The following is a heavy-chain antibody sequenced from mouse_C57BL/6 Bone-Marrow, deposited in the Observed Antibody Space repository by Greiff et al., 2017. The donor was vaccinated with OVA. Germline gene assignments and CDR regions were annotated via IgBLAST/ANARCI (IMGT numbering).Heavy chain of an antibody. CDR2: IHPNSGST. J-gene: IGHJ2*01. D-gene: IGHD1-1*01. CDR3: ARAEYYYGSTLFDY. V-gene: IGHV1-64*01. Sequence: QVQLQQSGAELVKPGASVKLSCKASGYTFTSYWMHWVKQRPGQGLEWIGMIHPNSGSTNYNEKFKSKATLTVDKSSSTAYMQLSSLTSEDSAVYCCARAEYYYGSTLFDYWGQGTTLTVSS. CDR1: GYTFTSYW.